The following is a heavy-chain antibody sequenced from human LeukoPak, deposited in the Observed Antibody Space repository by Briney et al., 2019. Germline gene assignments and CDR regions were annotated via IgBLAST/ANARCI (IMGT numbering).Heavy chain of an antibody. CDR3: ARDRGVLDAFNI. J-gene: IGHJ3*02. Sequence: ASVKVSCKASGYTFTGYYMHWVRQAPGQGLEWMGWINPHSGDTNYAQKFQTRVTMTRDTSISTVYMELSRLRSDDTAVYFCARDRGVLDAFNIWGQGTMVTVSS. V-gene: IGHV1-2*02. CDR2: INPHSGDT. CDR1: GYTFTGYY. D-gene: IGHD2-8*01.